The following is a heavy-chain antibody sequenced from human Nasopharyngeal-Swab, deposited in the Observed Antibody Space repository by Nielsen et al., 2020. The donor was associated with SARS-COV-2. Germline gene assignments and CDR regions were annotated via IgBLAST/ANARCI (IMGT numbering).Heavy chain of an antibody. CDR3: ARDTYCSGGSCYGYGMAV. V-gene: IGHV3-7*01. CDR2: IKEDGSEK. D-gene: IGHD2-15*01. Sequence: WIRQPPGKGWEWVANIKEDGSEKNYVDSVKGRFTISRDNAKNSLYLQMNSLRADDTAVYYCARDTYCSGGSCYGYGMAVWGQGTTVTVSS. J-gene: IGHJ6*02.